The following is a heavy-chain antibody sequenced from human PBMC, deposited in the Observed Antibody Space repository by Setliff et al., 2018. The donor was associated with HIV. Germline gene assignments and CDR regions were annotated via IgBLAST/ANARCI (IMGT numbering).Heavy chain of an antibody. Sequence: PGGSLRLSCAVSGFTFTNYAMSWVRQAPGKGLQWVSTISGSGGNTNYADSVKGRFTVSRDNSKNTLYLQMNSLRPEDTALYYCAKCGGTCWHNFFGPWGQGTLVTVSS. V-gene: IGHV3-23*01. CDR2: ISGSGGNT. CDR1: GFTFTNYA. D-gene: IGHD2-15*01. J-gene: IGHJ5*02. CDR3: AKCGGTCWHNFFGP.